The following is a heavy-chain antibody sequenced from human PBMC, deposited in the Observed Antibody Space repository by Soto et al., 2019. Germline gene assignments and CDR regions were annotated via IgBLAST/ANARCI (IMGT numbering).Heavy chain of an antibody. V-gene: IGHV3-48*02. Sequence: GALRLSCAASGFTFSSYSMNWVRQAPGKGLEWVSYITRSSSPIYYADSVKGRFTISRDNARNSLFLQMNSLRDEDTAVYYCTRDPHALDVWGQGTMVTVS. CDR2: ITRSSSPI. CDR3: TRDPHALDV. J-gene: IGHJ6*02. D-gene: IGHD2-2*01. CDR1: GFTFSSYS.